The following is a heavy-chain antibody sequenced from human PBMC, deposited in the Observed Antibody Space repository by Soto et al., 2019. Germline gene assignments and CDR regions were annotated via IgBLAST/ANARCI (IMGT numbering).Heavy chain of an antibody. D-gene: IGHD2-2*02. CDR1: GFTFSSYS. V-gene: IGHV3-21*01. Sequence: EVQLVESGGGLVKPGGSLRLSCAASGFTFSSYSMNWVRQAPGKGLEWVSSISSSSSYIYYADSVKGRFTISRDNAKNSLYLQMNSLRAEDTAVYYCAREDCSSTSCYSFDYWGPGTLVTVSS. J-gene: IGHJ4*02. CDR2: ISSSSSYI. CDR3: AREDCSSTSCYSFDY.